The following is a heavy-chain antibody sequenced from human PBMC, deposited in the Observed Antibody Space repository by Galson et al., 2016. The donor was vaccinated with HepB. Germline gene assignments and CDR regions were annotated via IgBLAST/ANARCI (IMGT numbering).Heavy chain of an antibody. V-gene: IGHV4-34*01. J-gene: IGHJ4*02. CDR2: INLSGVT. CDR1: GYY. Sequence: GYYCTWFRQSPGRGLEWIGEINLSGVTNFNPSLRSRVSMSVDTSKNQVFLTVTSVTAADTAVYFCARGVDFWGQGTLVIVSS. CDR3: ARGVDF.